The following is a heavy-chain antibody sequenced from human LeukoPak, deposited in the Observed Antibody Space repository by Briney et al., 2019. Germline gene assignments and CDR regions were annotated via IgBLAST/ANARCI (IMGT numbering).Heavy chain of an antibody. D-gene: IGHD3-22*01. CDR3: ARGQYDSGGYHYGIRAFYFDY. CDR2: FNHRGRT. J-gene: IGHJ4*02. Sequence: PSETLSLTCGVYGESFSGDFWTWLRQAPGKGLEWIGEFNHRGRTNYSPSLTGRVTISVDTSMNQFSLQLRSVTAADTALYYCARGQYDSGGYHYGIRAFYFDYWGQGILVTVSS. CDR1: GESFSGDF. V-gene: IGHV4-34*01.